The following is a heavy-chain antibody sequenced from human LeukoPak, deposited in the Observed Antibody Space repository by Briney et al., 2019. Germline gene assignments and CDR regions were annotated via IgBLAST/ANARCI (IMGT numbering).Heavy chain of an antibody. D-gene: IGHD3-22*01. CDR3: AKDEEAYDSSGYYHIDY. V-gene: IGHV3-30*18. Sequence: GGSLRLSCVASGFTFSSYGMHWVRQAPGKGLEWVAVISYDGSNKLYADSMKGRFTISRDDSKNTLYLQMNSLRAEDTAVYYCAKDEEAYDSSGYYHIDYWGQGTLVTVSS. CDR2: ISYDGSNK. CDR1: GFTFSSYG. J-gene: IGHJ4*02.